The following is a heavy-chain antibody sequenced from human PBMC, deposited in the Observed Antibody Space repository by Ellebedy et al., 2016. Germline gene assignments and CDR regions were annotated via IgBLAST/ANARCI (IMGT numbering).Heavy chain of an antibody. CDR3: ARTVVAATDWEWELTTTRRTRGMDV. CDR2: INPQSGGT. D-gene: IGHD2-15*01. J-gene: IGHJ6*02. V-gene: IGHV1-2*02. CDR1: GYTFTGYY. Sequence: ASVKVSXXASGYTFTGYYMHWVRQAPGQGLEWMGWINPQSGGTNYAQKLQGRVTMTTDTSTSTAYMELRSLRSDDTAVYYCARTVVAATDWEWELTTTRRTRGMDVWGQGTTVTVSS.